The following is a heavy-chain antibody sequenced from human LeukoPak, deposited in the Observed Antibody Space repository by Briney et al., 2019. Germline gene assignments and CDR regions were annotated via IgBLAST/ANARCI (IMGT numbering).Heavy chain of an antibody. CDR3: ARASFWSGYLNWFDP. D-gene: IGHD3-3*01. V-gene: IGHV1-69*13. J-gene: IGHJ5*02. Sequence: ASVKVSCKASGGTFGSYAISWVRQAPGQGLEWMGGIIPIFGTANYAQKFQGRVTITADESTSTAYMELSSLRSEDTAVYYCARASFWSGYLNWFDPWGQGTLVTVSS. CDR2: IIPIFGTA. CDR1: GGTFGSYA.